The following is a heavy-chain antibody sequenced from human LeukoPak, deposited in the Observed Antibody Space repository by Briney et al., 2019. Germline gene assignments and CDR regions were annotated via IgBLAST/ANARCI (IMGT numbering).Heavy chain of an antibody. CDR3: ATLPGYDCSSTSCPYGMDV. Sequence: TGGSLRLSCAASGFTFSSYSMNWVRQAPGNGLEWVSSISSSSSYIYYADSVKGRFTISRDNAKNSLYLQMNSLRAEDTAVYYCATLPGYDCSSTSCPYGMDVWGQGTTVTVSS. D-gene: IGHD2-2*01. CDR2: ISSSSSYI. CDR1: GFTFSSYS. V-gene: IGHV3-21*01. J-gene: IGHJ6*02.